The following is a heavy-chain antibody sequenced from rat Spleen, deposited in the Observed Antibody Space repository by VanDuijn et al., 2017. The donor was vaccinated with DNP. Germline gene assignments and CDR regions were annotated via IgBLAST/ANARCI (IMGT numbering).Heavy chain of an antibody. V-gene: IGHV3-1*01. J-gene: IGHJ2*01. CDR3: ARWTYYFDY. Sequence: EVQLQESGPGLVKPSQSLSLTCSVAGYSITNNYWGWIRKFPGNKMEWIGHISYSGSATYNPSLKSRISITRDTSKNQFFLQLSSVTSEDTATYYCARWTYYFDYWGQGVMVTVSS. CDR2: ISYSGSA. CDR1: GYSITNNY.